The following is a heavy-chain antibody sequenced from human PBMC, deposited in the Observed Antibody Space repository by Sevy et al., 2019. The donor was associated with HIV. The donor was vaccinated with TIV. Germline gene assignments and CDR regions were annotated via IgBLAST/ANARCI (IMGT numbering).Heavy chain of an antibody. D-gene: IGHD3-22*01. CDR2: IWNDGSNK. CDR3: ARGGDFNDRSAKRDFDY. CDR1: GFTFSNYG. J-gene: IGHJ4*02. Sequence: GGSLRLSCAASGFTFSNYGMHWVRQAPGKGLEWVAVIWNDGSNKYYADSVKGRFTISRDNSKKTVYLQMNSLRVEDTAVYFCARGGDFNDRSAKRDFDYWGQGTLVTVSS. V-gene: IGHV3-33*01.